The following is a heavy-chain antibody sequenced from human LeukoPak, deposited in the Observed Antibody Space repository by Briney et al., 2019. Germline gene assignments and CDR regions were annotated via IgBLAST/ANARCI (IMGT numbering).Heavy chain of an antibody. CDR1: GGTFSSYA. D-gene: IGHD3-10*01. J-gene: IGHJ1*01. Sequence: ASVKVSCKASGGTFSSYAISWVRQAPGQGLEWMGGIIPIFGTANYAQKFQGRVTITADESTSTAYMELSSLRSEDTAVYYCAVADGSGSLRFQHWGQGTLVTVSS. CDR2: IIPIFGTA. CDR3: AVADGSGSLRFQH. V-gene: IGHV1-69*13.